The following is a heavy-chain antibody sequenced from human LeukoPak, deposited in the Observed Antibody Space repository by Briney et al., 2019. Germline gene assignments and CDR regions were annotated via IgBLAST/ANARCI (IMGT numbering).Heavy chain of an antibody. D-gene: IGHD5-18*01. CDR2: INPNSGGT. CDR3: ARAGYGYGYYFDY. Sequence: GASVKVSCKASGYTFTGYYMHWVRQAPGQGLEWMGWINPNSGGTNYAQKFQGRVTMTRDTSISTAYMELSRLRSDDTAVYYCARAGYGYGYYFDYWGQGTLVTVSS. J-gene: IGHJ4*02. V-gene: IGHV1-2*02. CDR1: GYTFTGYY.